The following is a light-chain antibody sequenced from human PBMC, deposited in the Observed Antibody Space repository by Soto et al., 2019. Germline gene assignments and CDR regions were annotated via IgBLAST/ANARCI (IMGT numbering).Light chain of an antibody. CDR1: QSINSRS. CDR2: GAS. V-gene: IGKV3-15*01. CDR3: QQYNNWPGT. J-gene: IGKJ1*01. Sequence: DIVLTQSPGTLSLSPGERATLSCGASQSINSRSLAWYQQKPGQAPRLLIYGASTRATGIPARFSGSGSGTEFTLTISSLQSEDFAVYYCQQYNNWPGTFGQGTKVDIK.